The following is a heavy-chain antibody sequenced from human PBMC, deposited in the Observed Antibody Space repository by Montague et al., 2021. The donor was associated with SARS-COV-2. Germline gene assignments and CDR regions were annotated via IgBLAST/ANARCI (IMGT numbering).Heavy chain of an antibody. D-gene: IGHD1-26*01. J-gene: IGHJ3*02. Sequence: SETLSLTCAVSGDSITNTYWWTWVRQSPGKGLEWIGEVYHSGGTHCNPSLKSRVTVSLDKSKNQFSLSLSSVTAADTAVYYCARGRVDLGATGLKVVFDIWGQGTVVTVSS. CDR1: GDSITNTYW. V-gene: IGHV4-4*02. CDR3: ARGRVDLGATGLKVVFDI. CDR2: VYHSGGT.